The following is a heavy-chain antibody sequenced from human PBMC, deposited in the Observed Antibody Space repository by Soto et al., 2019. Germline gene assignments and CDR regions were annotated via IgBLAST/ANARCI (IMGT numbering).Heavy chain of an antibody. CDR2: INPNSGGT. J-gene: IGHJ6*02. Sequence: ASVKVSCKASGYTFTGYYMHWVRQAPGQGLEWMGWINPNSGGTNYAQKFQERVTITRDMSTSTAYMELSSLRSEDTAVYYCAAEGGHCSGGSCEEYYYYGMDVWGQGTTVTVSS. D-gene: IGHD2-15*01. V-gene: IGHV1-2*02. CDR3: AAEGGHCSGGSCEEYYYYGMDV. CDR1: GYTFTGYY.